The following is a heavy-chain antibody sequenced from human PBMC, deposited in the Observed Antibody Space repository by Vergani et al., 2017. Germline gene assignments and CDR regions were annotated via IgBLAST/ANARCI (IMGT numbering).Heavy chain of an antibody. CDR3: AKNAVVASNWFDP. CDR2: IYSGGST. J-gene: IGHJ5*02. CDR1: GFTVSSNY. Sequence: EVQLVESGGGLVQPGGSLRLSCAASGFTVSSNYMSWVRQAPGKGLEWVSVIYSGGSTYYADSVKGRFTISRDNSKNTLYLQMNSLRAEDTAVYYCAKNAVVASNWFDPWGQGTLVTVSS. D-gene: IGHD2-15*01. V-gene: IGHV3-66*02.